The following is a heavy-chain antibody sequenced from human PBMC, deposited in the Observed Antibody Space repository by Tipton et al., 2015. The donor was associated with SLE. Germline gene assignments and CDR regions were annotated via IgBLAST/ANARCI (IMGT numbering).Heavy chain of an antibody. CDR1: GDSITGRY. J-gene: IGHJ5*02. V-gene: IGHV4-59*11. CDR2: VYHTGAS. D-gene: IGHD3-22*01. Sequence: TLSLTCTVSGDSITGRYWSWIRQPPGKGLEYIGYVYHTGASIYNPSLKNRVSISVDTSRNQFSLTLSSVTVADTAMYYCAKFGAFYDSSGHNYFDPWGQGTLVTVSS. CDR3: AKFGAFYDSSGHNYFDP.